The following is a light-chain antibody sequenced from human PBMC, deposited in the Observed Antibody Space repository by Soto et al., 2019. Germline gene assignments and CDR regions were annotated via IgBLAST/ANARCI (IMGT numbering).Light chain of an antibody. Sequence: DIQTTQCTSTPSGSVGERVTSTGRASQTISSWLAWYQQKPGKAPKLLIYKASTLKSGVPSRFSGSGSGTEFTLTISSLQPDDFATYYCQHYNSYSEAFGQGTKVDIK. CDR1: QTISSW. V-gene: IGKV1-5*03. CDR3: QHYNSYSEA. CDR2: KAS. J-gene: IGKJ1*01.